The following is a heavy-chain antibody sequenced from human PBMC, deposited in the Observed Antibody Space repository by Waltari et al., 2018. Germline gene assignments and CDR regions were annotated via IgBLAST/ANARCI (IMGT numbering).Heavy chain of an antibody. CDR3: ARDVVDLPYWYFDL. D-gene: IGHD2-2*01. CDR2: IHYSGNT. V-gene: IGHV4-59*01. Sequence: QVQLQESGPGLVKPSETLSLICSVSGGSMSGSYWNWIRQPPGKGLEWIGYIHYSGNTNYNPSFKSRVTISVDTSKNQFSLKLSSVTAADTAVYYCARDVVDLPYWYFDLWGRGTLVTVSS. J-gene: IGHJ2*01. CDR1: GGSMSGSY.